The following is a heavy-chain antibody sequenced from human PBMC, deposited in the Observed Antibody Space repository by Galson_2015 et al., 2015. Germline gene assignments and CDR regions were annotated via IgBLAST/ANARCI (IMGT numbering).Heavy chain of an antibody. D-gene: IGHD4-17*01. V-gene: IGHV3-9*01. CDR1: GFTFDDYA. Sequence: SLRLSCAASGFTFDDYAMHWVRQAPGKGLEWVSSISWNSGSIGYADSVKGRFTISRDNAKNSLYLQMNSLRAEDTALYYCAKGSYGDYLENWFDPWGQGTLVTVSS. CDR2: ISWNSGSI. J-gene: IGHJ5*02. CDR3: AKGSYGDYLENWFDP.